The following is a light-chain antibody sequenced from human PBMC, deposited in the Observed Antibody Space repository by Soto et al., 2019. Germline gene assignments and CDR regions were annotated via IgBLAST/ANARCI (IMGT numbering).Light chain of an antibody. Sequence: DIQMTQSPSTLSASVGDRVTITCRASQSISSWLAWYQQKPGKAPKVLIYKASSLESGVPSRFSGIGSGTEFTLTITSLQPDDFATYYCQHYNNYPWTFGQGTKVEIK. V-gene: IGKV1-5*03. CDR1: QSISSW. CDR3: QHYNNYPWT. CDR2: KAS. J-gene: IGKJ1*01.